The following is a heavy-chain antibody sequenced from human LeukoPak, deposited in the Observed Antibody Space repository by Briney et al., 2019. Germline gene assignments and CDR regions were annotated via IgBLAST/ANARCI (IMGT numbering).Heavy chain of an antibody. CDR2: LYSGDST. CDR1: GFTFSSYA. CDR3: ATDQGMTYFDY. V-gene: IGHV3-23*01. J-gene: IGHJ4*02. D-gene: IGHD2-21*02. Sequence: GGSLRLSCAASGFTFSSYAMSWVRQAPGKGLEWISTLYSGDSTYYADSVKGRFTISRDNFKRTLSLQMNSLRAEDTALYYCATDQGMTYFDYWGQGTLVTVSS.